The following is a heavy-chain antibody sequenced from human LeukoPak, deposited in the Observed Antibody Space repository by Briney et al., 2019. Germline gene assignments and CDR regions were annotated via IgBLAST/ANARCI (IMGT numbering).Heavy chain of an antibody. Sequence: GGSLRLSCAASGFTFENYAMHWVRQTPGKGLEWVSLITRNGGNTYYADSVKGRFIISRDNSKNSLYLQMNRLRAEDTAFYYCTKDMGSSAGYNYYMDVWGKGTTATVSS. D-gene: IGHD6-6*01. J-gene: IGHJ6*03. CDR3: TKDMGSSAGYNYYMDV. CDR1: GFTFENYA. V-gene: IGHV3-43D*03. CDR2: ITRNGGNT.